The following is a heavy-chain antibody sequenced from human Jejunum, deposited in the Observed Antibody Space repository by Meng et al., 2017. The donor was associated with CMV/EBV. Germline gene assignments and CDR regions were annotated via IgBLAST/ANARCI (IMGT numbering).Heavy chain of an antibody. J-gene: IGHJ4*02. CDR2: FVNNVDT. D-gene: IGHD3-10*01. CDR3: ARGTPGRSYSDY. Sequence: QVHLLESGGGVKEPGASVGVSCEASGYNFASYGISGLRQAPGQGLEWMGWFVNNVDTYSAQKFQGRVTLTTDTHTSTAFMELRSLRSDDTAVYYCARGTPGRSYSDYWGQGTLVTVSS. CDR1: GYNFASYG. V-gene: IGHV1-18*01.